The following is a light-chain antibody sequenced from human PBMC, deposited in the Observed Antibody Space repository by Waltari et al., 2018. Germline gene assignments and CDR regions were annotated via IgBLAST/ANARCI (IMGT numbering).Light chain of an antibody. Sequence: QSALTQPRSVSGSPGQSVTISCTKPINYVSWYQQHPGKAPKLIIYYDNKRPSGVPERFSGSKSVNAASLSISGRQTEDEADYYCCSFAGSHTEIFDGGTKLTVL. CDR2: YDN. CDR3: CSFAGSHTEI. V-gene: IGLV2-11*01. CDR1: INY. J-gene: IGLJ2*01.